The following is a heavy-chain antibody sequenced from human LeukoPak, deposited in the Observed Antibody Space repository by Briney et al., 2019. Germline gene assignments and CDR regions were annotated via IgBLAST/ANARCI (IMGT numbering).Heavy chain of an antibody. CDR3: AKDRSSPSRLYYYYYMDV. J-gene: IGHJ6*03. V-gene: IGHV3-33*06. CDR1: GFTFSSYG. Sequence: GRSLRLSCAASGFTFSSYGMHWVRQAPGKGLEWVAVIWYDGSNKYYADSVKGRFTTSRDNSKNTLYLQMNSLRAEDTAVYYCAKDRSSPSRLYYYYYMDVWGKGTTVTVSS. D-gene: IGHD6-6*01. CDR2: IWYDGSNK.